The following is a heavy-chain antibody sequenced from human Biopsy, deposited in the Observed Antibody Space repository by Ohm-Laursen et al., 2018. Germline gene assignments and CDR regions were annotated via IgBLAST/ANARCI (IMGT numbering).Heavy chain of an antibody. CDR1: GGSISNNNYY. CDR3: ARDYDTSGYYYVS. Sequence: GTLSLTRPVSGGSISNNNYYWGWIRQPPGKGLEWIGSIFYRGSTHYKPSLKSRVNISVDTSKNQFSLKLNSVTAADTAVYYCARDYDTSGYYYVSWGQGTLVTVSS. D-gene: IGHD3-22*01. CDR2: IFYRGST. V-gene: IGHV4-39*01. J-gene: IGHJ5*02.